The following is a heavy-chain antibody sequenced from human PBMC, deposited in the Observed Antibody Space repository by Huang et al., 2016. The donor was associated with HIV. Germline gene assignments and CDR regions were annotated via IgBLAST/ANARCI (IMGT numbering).Heavy chain of an antibody. V-gene: IGHV1-2*02. Sequence: QVQLVQSGAEVKKPGASVKVSCKASGYTFTGYYMHWVRQAPGQGLEWRGWINPKSGGTNYAQKFQGRVTRTRDTSISTAYMELSRLRSDDTAVYYCAREVVSATGYYYYGMDVWGQGTTVTVSS. J-gene: IGHJ6*02. CDR1: GYTFTGYY. D-gene: IGHD2-15*01. CDR3: AREVVSATGYYYYGMDV. CDR2: INPKSGGT.